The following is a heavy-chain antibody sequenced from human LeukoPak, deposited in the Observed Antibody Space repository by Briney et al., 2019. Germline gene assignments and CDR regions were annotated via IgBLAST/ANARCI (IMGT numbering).Heavy chain of an antibody. CDR2: INPNSGGT. CDR3: ARYDCTGGSCYHYDY. J-gene: IGHJ4*02. Sequence: ASVKVSCKASGYTFTGYYMHWVRQAPGQGLEWMGWINPNSGGTNYAQKFQGWVTMTRDTSISTAYMELSRLRSDDTAVYYCARYDCTGGSCYHYDYWGQGTLDTVSS. D-gene: IGHD2-15*01. V-gene: IGHV1-2*04. CDR1: GYTFTGYY.